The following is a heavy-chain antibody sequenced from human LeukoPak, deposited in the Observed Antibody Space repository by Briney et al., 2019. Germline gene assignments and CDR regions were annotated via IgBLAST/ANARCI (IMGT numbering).Heavy chain of an antibody. CDR1: GYTFTGYY. D-gene: IGHD6-13*01. Sequence: ASVKVSCKASGYTFTGYYMHWVRQAPGQGLEWMGRIIPILGIANYAQKFQGRVTITADKSTSTAYMELSSLRSEDTAVYYCARDGELAAAHDAFDIWGQGTMVTVSS. CDR3: ARDGELAAAHDAFDI. J-gene: IGHJ3*02. CDR2: IIPILGIA. V-gene: IGHV1-69*04.